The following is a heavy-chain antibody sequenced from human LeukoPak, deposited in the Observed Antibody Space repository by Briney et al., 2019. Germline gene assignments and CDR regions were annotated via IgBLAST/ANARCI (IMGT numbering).Heavy chain of an antibody. Sequence: GSLRLSCAASGFTFSTYWMAWVRQPPGKGLEWIGEINHSGSTNYNPSLKSRVTISVDTSKNQFSLKLSSVTAADTAVYYCGGSSSPDYYMDVWGKGTTVTVSS. D-gene: IGHD6-6*01. CDR2: INHSGST. CDR1: GFTFSTYW. CDR3: GGSSSPDYYMDV. J-gene: IGHJ6*03. V-gene: IGHV4-34*08.